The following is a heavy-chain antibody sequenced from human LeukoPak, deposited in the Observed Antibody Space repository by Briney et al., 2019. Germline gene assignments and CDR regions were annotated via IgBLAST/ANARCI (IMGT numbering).Heavy chain of an antibody. J-gene: IGHJ4*02. CDR1: GFTVSSSY. CDR3: ARGPNSNWSGLDF. V-gene: IGHV3-74*01. CDR2: ISPTGSTT. Sequence: GGSLRLSCAVSGFTVSSSYMSWARQLPGKGLVWVSRISPTGSTTSYADSVKGRFTVSRDNAKNTLYLQVNNLRAEDTAVYYCARGPNSNWSGLDFWGQGTLLTVSS. D-gene: IGHD6-6*01.